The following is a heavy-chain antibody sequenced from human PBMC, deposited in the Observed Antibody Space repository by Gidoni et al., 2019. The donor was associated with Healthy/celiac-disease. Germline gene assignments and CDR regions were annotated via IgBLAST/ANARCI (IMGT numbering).Heavy chain of an antibody. J-gene: IGHJ3*02. CDR1: GFTFGDYA. Sequence: EVQLVESGGGLVQPGRSLRLSCTASGFTFGDYAMSWFRQAPGKGLEWVGFIRSKAYGGTTEYAASVKGRFTISRDDSKSIAYLQMNSLKTEDTAVYYCTRRIQLWLRDAFDIWGQGTMVTVSS. D-gene: IGHD5-18*01. CDR2: IRSKAYGGTT. CDR3: TRRIQLWLRDAFDI. V-gene: IGHV3-49*03.